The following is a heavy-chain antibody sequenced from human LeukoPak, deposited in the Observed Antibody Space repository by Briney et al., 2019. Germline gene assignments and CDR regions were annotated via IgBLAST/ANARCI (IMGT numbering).Heavy chain of an antibody. J-gene: IGHJ4*02. CDR3: ARGGYSGYASSYFDY. CDR1: GGSFSGYY. CDR2: INHSGST. Sequence: SETLSLTCAVYGGSFSGYYWSWIRQPPGKGLEWIGEINHSGSTNYNPSLKSRVTISVDTSKNQFSLKLSPVTAADTAVYYCARGGYSGYASSYFDYWGQGTLVTVSS. D-gene: IGHD5-12*01. V-gene: IGHV4-34*01.